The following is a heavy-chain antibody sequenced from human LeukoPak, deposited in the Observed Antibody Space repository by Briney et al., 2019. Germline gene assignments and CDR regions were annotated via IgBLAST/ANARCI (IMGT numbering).Heavy chain of an antibody. J-gene: IGHJ3*02. CDR1: GGSMSSSSYY. CDR3: ARLGVTFDI. Sequence: SETLSLTCTLSGGSMSSSSYYWGWLRQPPGKGLEWIGSIYYSGSTYYNPSLKSRVTIAVDTSKNQFSLKLSSVTAADTAVYYCARLGVTFDIWGQGTMVTVSS. CDR2: IYYSGST. V-gene: IGHV4-39*01. D-gene: IGHD3-3*01.